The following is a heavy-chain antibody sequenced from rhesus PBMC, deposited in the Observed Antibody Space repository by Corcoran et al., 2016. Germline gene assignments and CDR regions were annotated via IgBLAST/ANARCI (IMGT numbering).Heavy chain of an antibody. D-gene: IGHD2-21*01. J-gene: IGHJ5-1*01. V-gene: IGHV4-73*01. CDR2: IDGNSATT. CDR3: ARGGGREYCTGSGCRNNRFDV. CDR1: GGSISGYS. Sequence: QVKLQQWGEGLVKPSETLSRTCAVYGGSISGYSWRWIRQPPGEGLGWVGNIDGNSATTTYNPSLKNLVTISKDTSKNQFSLKLSSVTAADTAVYYCARGGGREYCTGSGCRNNRFDVWGPGVLVTVSS.